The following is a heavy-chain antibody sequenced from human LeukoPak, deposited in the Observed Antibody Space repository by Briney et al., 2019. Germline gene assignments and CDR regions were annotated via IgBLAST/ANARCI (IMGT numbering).Heavy chain of an antibody. CDR3: ARTGYGSGSSYYMDV. D-gene: IGHD3-10*01. J-gene: IGHJ6*03. Sequence: SETLSLTCAVYGGSFSGYYWSWIRQPPGKGLEWIGEINHSGSTNYNPSLKSRITISVDTSKNQFFLKLSSVTAADTAVYYCARTGYGSGSSYYMDVWGKGTTVTVSS. CDR1: GGSFSGYY. CDR2: INHSGST. V-gene: IGHV4-34*01.